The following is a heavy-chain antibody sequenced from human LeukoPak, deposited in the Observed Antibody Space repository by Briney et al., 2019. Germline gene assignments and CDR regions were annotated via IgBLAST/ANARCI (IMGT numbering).Heavy chain of an antibody. J-gene: IGHJ4*02. Sequence: GGSLRLSCAASGFTSSSYSMNWVRQAPGKGLEWVSSISSSSSYIYYADSVKGRFTISRDNAKNSLYLQMNSLRAEDTAVYYCARDVRFLEWPFDYWGQGTLVTVSS. CDR3: ARDVRFLEWPFDY. D-gene: IGHD3-3*01. V-gene: IGHV3-21*01. CDR1: GFTSSSYS. CDR2: ISSSSSYI.